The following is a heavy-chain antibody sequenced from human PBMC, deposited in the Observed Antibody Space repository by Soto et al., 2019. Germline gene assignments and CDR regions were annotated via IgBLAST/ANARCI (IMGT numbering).Heavy chain of an antibody. Sequence: QVQLVQSGAEVKKPGASVKVSCKASGYTFTSYGISWVRQAPGQGLEWMGWISAYNGNTNYAQKLQGRVTMTTDTSTSTAYMELRSLRCDDTAVYSCGRQLKYQLLFPMDVWGQGPTVTVSS. J-gene: IGHJ6*02. D-gene: IGHD2-2*01. V-gene: IGHV1-18*01. CDR3: GRQLKYQLLFPMDV. CDR1: GYTFTSYG. CDR2: ISAYNGNT.